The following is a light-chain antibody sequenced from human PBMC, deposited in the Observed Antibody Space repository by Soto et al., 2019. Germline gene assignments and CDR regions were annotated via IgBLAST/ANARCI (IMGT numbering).Light chain of an antibody. CDR2: GAS. V-gene: IGKV3-15*01. CDR1: QSVSSN. J-gene: IGKJ1*01. Sequence: EIVKTQAPATLAVSEGVNATRSGGASQSVSSNLAWYQQKPGQAPRLLIYGASTRATGIPARFSGSGSGTEFTFTISSLQSEDFAVYYCQQYNDWPPTFGQGTKVDI. CDR3: QQYNDWPPT.